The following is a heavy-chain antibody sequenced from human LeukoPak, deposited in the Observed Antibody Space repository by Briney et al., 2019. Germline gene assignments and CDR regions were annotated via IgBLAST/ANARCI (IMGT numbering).Heavy chain of an antibody. CDR3: TTTFSFYYYMDV. V-gene: IGHV3-49*04. CDR1: GFTFGDYA. Sequence: GGSLRLSCTASGFTFGDYAMSWVRQAPGKGLEWVGFIRSKAYGGTTEYAASVKGRFTISRDNSKSIAYLQMNSLKYEDTAVYYCTTTFSFYYYMDVWGKGTTVTVSS. J-gene: IGHJ6*03. CDR2: IRSKAYGGTT. D-gene: IGHD3-16*01.